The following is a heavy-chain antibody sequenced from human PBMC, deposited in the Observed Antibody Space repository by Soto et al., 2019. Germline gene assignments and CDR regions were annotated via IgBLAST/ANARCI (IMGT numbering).Heavy chain of an antibody. J-gene: IGHJ4*02. CDR2: IKSKGDTT. CDR1: GFTFSDYE. CDR3: VKDRWLAVADVYYFDY. V-gene: IGHV3-64D*06. D-gene: IGHD6-19*01. Sequence: VLSIRLSGLAVGFTFSDYEMHCYRHAPGNGLEFVSAIKSKGDTTYYADSVRGRFTISRDNSTNTLYLKMSSLRGDDTAVYYCVKDRWLAVADVYYFDYWRPGTLVTASS.